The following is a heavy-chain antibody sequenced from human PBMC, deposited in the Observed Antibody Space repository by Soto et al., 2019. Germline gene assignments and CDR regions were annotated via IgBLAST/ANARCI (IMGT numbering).Heavy chain of an antibody. Sequence: QVQLVQSGAEVKKPGASVKVSCKVSGYTLTELSMHWVRQAPGKGLEWMGGFDPEDGETIYAQKFQGTVTMPEDRSTDTAYMELSSLRSEDTAVYYCATRCIVVVPAAIGDSDWFDPWGQGTLVTVSS. CDR3: ATRCIVVVPAAIGDSDWFDP. D-gene: IGHD2-2*01. V-gene: IGHV1-24*01. J-gene: IGHJ5*02. CDR1: GYTLTELS. CDR2: FDPEDGET.